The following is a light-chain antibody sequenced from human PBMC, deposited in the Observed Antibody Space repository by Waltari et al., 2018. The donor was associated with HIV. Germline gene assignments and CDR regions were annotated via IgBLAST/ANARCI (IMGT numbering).Light chain of an antibody. V-gene: IGLV2-23*02. CDR2: DVN. J-gene: IGLJ1*01. CDR3: CSYAGSSTFGFYV. CDR1: GSDVGDYKY. Sequence: QSALTQPASVSGSPEQSITISCPGAGSDVGDYKYVSWYQQYPGKAPKLIIYDVNKRPSGVSNRCSGSKSGNTASLTISWLQAEDEADYYCCSYAGSSTFGFYVFGTGTKVTVL.